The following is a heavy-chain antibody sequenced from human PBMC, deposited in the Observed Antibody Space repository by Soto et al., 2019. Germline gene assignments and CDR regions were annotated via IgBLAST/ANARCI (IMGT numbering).Heavy chain of an antibody. J-gene: IGHJ6*03. V-gene: IGHV3-21*01. CDR1: GFTFSSYS. Sequence: EVQLVESGGGLVKPGGSLRLSCAASGFTFSSYSMNWVRQAPGKGLEWVSSISSSSSYIYYADSVKGRFTISRDIAKNSLYQQMNSLRAAHTAVYSCARDGDYSISWYFPYYYYMDVWGKGTTVTVSS. CDR3: ARDGDYSISWYFPYYYYMDV. D-gene: IGHD6-13*01. CDR2: ISSSSSYI.